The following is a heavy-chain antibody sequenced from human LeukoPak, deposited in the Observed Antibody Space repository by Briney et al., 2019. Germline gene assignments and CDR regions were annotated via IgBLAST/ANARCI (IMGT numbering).Heavy chain of an antibody. CDR2: ITKTGNSK. CDR3: VREGSLDDFDY. Sequence: GGSLRLSCVASGLTFSNYEMNWVRQAPGKGPEWVSYITKTGNSKYYADSVKGRFTVSRDDANKSLYLQMDSLGAEDTAVYYCVREGSLDDFDYWGQGTLVTVSS. V-gene: IGHV3-48*03. D-gene: IGHD3-9*01. J-gene: IGHJ4*02. CDR1: GLTFSNYE.